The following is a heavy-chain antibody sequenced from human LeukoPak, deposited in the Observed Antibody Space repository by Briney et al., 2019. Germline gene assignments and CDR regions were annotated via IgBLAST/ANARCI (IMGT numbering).Heavy chain of an antibody. J-gene: IGHJ4*02. Sequence: PSETLSLTCTVSGGSISSGDYYWSWIRPPPGKGLEWIGYIYYSGSTYYNPSLKSRVTISVDTSKNQFSLKLSSVTAADTAVYYCARDSSGQGYYFDYWGQGTLVTVSS. V-gene: IGHV4-30-4*01. CDR3: ARDSSGQGYYFDY. CDR1: GGSISSGDYY. D-gene: IGHD3-22*01. CDR2: IYYSGST.